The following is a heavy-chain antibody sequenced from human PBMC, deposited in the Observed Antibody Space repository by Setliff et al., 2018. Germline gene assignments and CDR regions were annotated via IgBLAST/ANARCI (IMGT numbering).Heavy chain of an antibody. CDR1: GYTFTNYG. V-gene: IGHV1-18*01. D-gene: IGHD2-8*01. J-gene: IGHJ4*02. CDR2: ISAYNGKT. Sequence: GASVKVSCKASGYTFTNYGITWVRQAPGQGLEWVGWISAYNGKTYFAQKFQDRITLTTDTSTNTGYLELRGLRSDDTAVYYCLRLVRYCTKIACQATSGDEVWGLGTLVTVSS. CDR3: LRLVRYCTKIACQATSGDEV.